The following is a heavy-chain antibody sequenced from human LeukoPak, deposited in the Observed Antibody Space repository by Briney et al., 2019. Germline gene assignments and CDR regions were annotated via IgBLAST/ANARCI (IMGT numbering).Heavy chain of an antibody. V-gene: IGHV5-51*01. CDR1: GYSFTSFW. J-gene: IGHJ5*02. CDR3: ARRIGYCSGGSCYDNWFDP. Sequence: GESLKNSCKGSGYSFTSFWIGWMRQMPGKGLEWMGSIYPGDSDTRYSPSFQGQVTISADKSISTAYLQWSSLKASDTAMYYCARRIGYCSGGSCYDNWFDPWGQGTLVTVSS. D-gene: IGHD2-15*01. CDR2: IYPGDSDT.